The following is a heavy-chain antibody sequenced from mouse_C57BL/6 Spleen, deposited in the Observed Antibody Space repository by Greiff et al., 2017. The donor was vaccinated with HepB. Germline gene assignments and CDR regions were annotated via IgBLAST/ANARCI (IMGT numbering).Heavy chain of an antibody. Sequence: VQLQQSGAELVRPGTSVKMSCKASGYTFTNYWIGWAKQRPGHGLEWIGDIYPGGGYTNYNEKFKGKATLTADKSSSTAYMQFSSLTSEDSAIYYCARWRTGSYYYAMDYWGQRTSVTVSS. CDR2: IYPGGGYT. V-gene: IGHV1-63*01. CDR1: GYTFTNYW. CDR3: ARWRTGSYYYAMDY. J-gene: IGHJ4*01. D-gene: IGHD4-1*01.